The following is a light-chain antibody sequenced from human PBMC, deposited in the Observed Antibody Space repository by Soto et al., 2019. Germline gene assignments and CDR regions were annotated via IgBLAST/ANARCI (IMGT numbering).Light chain of an antibody. J-gene: IGKJ1*01. CDR3: QLYNNYSWT. CDR1: QNINSW. CDR2: QAS. Sequence: DIQMTQSPSTLSASVGDRVTISCRASQNINSWLAWYQQKPGKVPKLLIYQASSLESGVPSRFSGSGSGTEFTLTISSLQPDDFATYYCQLYNNYSWTFGQGTKVEIK. V-gene: IGKV1-5*01.